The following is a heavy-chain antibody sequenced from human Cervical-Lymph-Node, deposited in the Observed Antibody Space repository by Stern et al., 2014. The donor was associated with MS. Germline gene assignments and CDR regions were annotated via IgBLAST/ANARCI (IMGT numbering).Heavy chain of an antibody. D-gene: IGHD2-2*01. J-gene: IGHJ6*02. V-gene: IGHV1-46*01. CDR1: GYTFTTYF. Sequence: VQLGQSGAEVKKPGASVKVSCKASGYTFTTYFMYWVRQAPGQGLEWMGIISPNVGATYYAPKFQGRVTMTRDTSTSTVYMELSSLRSEDTATYYCARDTVPGAFYGMDVWGQGPTVTVSS. CDR3: ARDTVPGAFYGMDV. CDR2: ISPNVGAT.